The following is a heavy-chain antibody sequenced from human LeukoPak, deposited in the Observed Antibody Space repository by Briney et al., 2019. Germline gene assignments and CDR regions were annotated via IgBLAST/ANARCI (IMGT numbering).Heavy chain of an antibody. D-gene: IGHD6-19*01. CDR2: INSNGGSI. J-gene: IGHJ4*02. Sequence: PGGSLRLSCAASGFTFEDFGMTWVRHAPGEGLEWVSGINSNGGSIGYADSVKGRFTISRDNAKNSLYLEMNSLRAEDTALYYCARSHTAAVTGNYFDYWGQGSLVTVSS. V-gene: IGHV3-20*04. CDR3: ARSHTAAVTGNYFDY. CDR1: GFTFEDFG.